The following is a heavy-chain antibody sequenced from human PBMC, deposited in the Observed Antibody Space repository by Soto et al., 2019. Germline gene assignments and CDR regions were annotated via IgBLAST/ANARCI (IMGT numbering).Heavy chain of an antibody. D-gene: IGHD6-13*01. Sequence: QVQLVQSGAELKKPGASVKVSCKASGFTFSAYYIYWVRQAAGHGVEWIGCINPNSGGTNNAKKFQGPATMTRDTSTSTVSMALSALIPDDTAVYYCARSLLDEYSSSWRSAYYGMDVWGQGTTVTVSS. CDR3: ARSLLDEYSSSWRSAYYGMDV. CDR2: INPNSGGT. J-gene: IGHJ6*02. CDR1: GFTFSAYY. V-gene: IGHV1-2*02.